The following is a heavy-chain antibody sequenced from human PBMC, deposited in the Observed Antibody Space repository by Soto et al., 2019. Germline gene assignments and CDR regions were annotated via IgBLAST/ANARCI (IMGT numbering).Heavy chain of an antibody. J-gene: IGHJ6*01. CDR1: GGTFSSYA. D-gene: IGHD2-2*01. Sequence: QVQLVQSGAEVKKPGSSVKVSCKASGGTFSSYAISWVRQAPGQGLEWRGGIIPISDTTNYAQKFQGRVTITAEETTSTAYMELSSPRSEDTAVYYCARSQGSSTSLEIYYYYCYGMDVWGQGTRVTVSS. CDR2: IIPISDTT. CDR3: ARSQGSSTSLEIYYYYCYGMDV. V-gene: IGHV1-69*01.